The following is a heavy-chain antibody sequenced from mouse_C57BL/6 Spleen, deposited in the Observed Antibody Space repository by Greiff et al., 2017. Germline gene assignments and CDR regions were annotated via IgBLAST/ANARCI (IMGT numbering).Heavy chain of an antibody. Sequence: QVQLQQSGAELVRPGTSVKVSCKASGYAFTNYLIEWVKQRPGQGLEWIGVINPGSGGTNYDEKFKGKATLTADKSSSTAYMQLSSLKSEDSAVYFGARERDYWGQGTTLTVSS. CDR1: GYAFTNYL. J-gene: IGHJ2*01. V-gene: IGHV1-54*01. CDR3: ARERDY. CDR2: INPGSGGT.